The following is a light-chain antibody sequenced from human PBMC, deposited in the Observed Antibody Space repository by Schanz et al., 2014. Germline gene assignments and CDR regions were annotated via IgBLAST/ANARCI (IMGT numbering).Light chain of an antibody. Sequence: QSVLTQPPSASGSPGQSVTISCTGTSSDVGGYNYVSWYQQHPGKAPKLMIYEVSKRPSGVPDRFSGPKSGNTASLTVSGLQAEDEADFYCSSYAGSRNYVFGTGTKLTVL. V-gene: IGLV2-8*01. CDR3: SSYAGSRNYV. CDR1: SSDVGGYNY. CDR2: EVS. J-gene: IGLJ1*01.